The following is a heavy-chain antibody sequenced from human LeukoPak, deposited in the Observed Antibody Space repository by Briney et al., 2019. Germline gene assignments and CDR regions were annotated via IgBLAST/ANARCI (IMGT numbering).Heavy chain of an antibody. V-gene: IGHV1-18*01. CDR3: ARSPSQDETSDYYGSGSYYLYFDY. Sequence: GASVKVSCKASGYTFTSYGISWVRQAPGQGLEWMGWISAYNGNTNYAQKLQGRVTMTTDTSTSTAYMELRSLRSDDTAVYYCARSPSQDETSDYYGSGSYYLYFDYWGQGTLVTVSS. CDR1: GYTFTSYG. CDR2: ISAYNGNT. D-gene: IGHD3-10*01. J-gene: IGHJ4*02.